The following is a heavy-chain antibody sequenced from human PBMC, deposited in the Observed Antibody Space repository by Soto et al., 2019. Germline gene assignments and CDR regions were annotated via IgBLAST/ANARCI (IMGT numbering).Heavy chain of an antibody. Sequence: SETLSLTCAVYGGSFSGYYWSWIRQPPGKGLEWIGEINHSGSTNYNPSLKSRVTISVDTSKNQFSLKLSSVTAADTAVYYCARGNGFTMVRGAHFDYWGQGTLVTVSS. CDR1: GGSFSGYY. V-gene: IGHV4-34*01. D-gene: IGHD3-10*01. J-gene: IGHJ4*02. CDR2: INHSGST. CDR3: ARGNGFTMVRGAHFDY.